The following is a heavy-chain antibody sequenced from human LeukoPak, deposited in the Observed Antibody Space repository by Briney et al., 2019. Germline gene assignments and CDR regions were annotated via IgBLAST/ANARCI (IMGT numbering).Heavy chain of an antibody. Sequence: GGSLRLYCAASGFTVSSNYMTWVRQAPGKGLEWVGRIKSKTDGGTAEHAAPVKGRFTISRDDSQSTLYMQMNSLRPEDTAVYYCTTAPDSMDCWGQGTLVTVSS. V-gene: IGHV3-15*01. CDR1: GFTVSSNY. D-gene: IGHD3-3*01. CDR2: IKSKTDGGTA. CDR3: TTAPDSMDC. J-gene: IGHJ4*02.